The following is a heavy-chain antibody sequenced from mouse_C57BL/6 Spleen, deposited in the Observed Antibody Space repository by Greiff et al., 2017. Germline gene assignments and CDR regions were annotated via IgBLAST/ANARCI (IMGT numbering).Heavy chain of an antibody. J-gene: IGHJ4*01. D-gene: IGHD2-1*01. V-gene: IGHV1-50*01. Sequence: QVQLQQPGAELVKPGASVKLSCKASGYTFTSYWMQWVKQRPGQGLEWIGEIDPSDSYTNSNQKFKGKATLTVDTSSSTAYMQLSSLTSEDSAVYYCARPLYGNYAMDYWGQGTSVTVSS. CDR2: IDPSDSYT. CDR1: GYTFTSYW. CDR3: ARPLYGNYAMDY.